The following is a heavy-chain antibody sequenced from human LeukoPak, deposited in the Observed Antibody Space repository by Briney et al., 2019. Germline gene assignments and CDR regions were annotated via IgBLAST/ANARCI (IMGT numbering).Heavy chain of an antibody. CDR3: AEDRRGALVRGVPRGYGMDV. D-gene: IGHD3-10*01. CDR1: GFTFSSYG. J-gene: IGHJ6*02. V-gene: IGHV3-30*18. Sequence: GSLRLSCAASGFTFSSYGMHWVRQAPGKGLEWVAVISYDGSNKYYADSVKGRFTISRDNSKNTLYLQMNSLRAEDTAVYYCAEDRRGALVRGVPRGYGMDVWGQGTTVTVSS. CDR2: ISYDGSNK.